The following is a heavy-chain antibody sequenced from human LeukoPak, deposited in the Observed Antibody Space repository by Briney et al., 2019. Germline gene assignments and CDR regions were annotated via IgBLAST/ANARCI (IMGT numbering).Heavy chain of an antibody. J-gene: IGHJ4*02. CDR1: GFTFSNYW. D-gene: IGHD6-19*01. V-gene: IGHV3-74*01. Sequence: GRSLRLSCAASGFTFSNYWMHWVRQAPGKGLVWVSRINGDGSTTNYADSVKGRFTISRDNAKNTLFLQMNSLRAEDTAVYYCTKDRAVATSLLDTWGQGTLVTVSS. CDR2: INGDGSTT. CDR3: TKDRAVATSLLDT.